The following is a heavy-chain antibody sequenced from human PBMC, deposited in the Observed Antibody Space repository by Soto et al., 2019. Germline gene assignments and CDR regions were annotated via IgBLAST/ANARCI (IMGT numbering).Heavy chain of an antibody. Sequence: ASVTVSYSASGYTFTSYGISWGRQAPGQELEWMGWISAYNGNTNYAQKLQGRVTMTTDTSTSTAYMELRSLRSDDTAVYYCATSLIVSGYYYNPVDYWGQGTLVTVSS. CDR1: GYTFTSYG. D-gene: IGHD3-22*01. CDR2: ISAYNGNT. V-gene: IGHV1-18*01. J-gene: IGHJ4*02. CDR3: ATSLIVSGYYYNPVDY.